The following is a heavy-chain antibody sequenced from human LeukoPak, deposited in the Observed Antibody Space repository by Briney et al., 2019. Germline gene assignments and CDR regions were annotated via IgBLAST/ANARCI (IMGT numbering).Heavy chain of an antibody. D-gene: IGHD2-8*01. CDR2: INQDESSQ. Sequence: PGGSLRLSCAASGFSFTTYWMGWVRQAPGKGLEWVANINQDESSQYYVDAVRGRFTISRDNAKNSLNLQMNSLRAEDTAVYYCAKLAFTGYCTNGVCYLDYWGQGTLVTVSS. V-gene: IGHV3-7*01. CDR1: GFSFTTYW. J-gene: IGHJ4*02. CDR3: AKLAFTGYCTNGVCYLDY.